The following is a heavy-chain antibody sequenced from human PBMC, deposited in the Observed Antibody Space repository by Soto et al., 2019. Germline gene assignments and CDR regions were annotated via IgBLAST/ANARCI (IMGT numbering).Heavy chain of an antibody. J-gene: IGHJ6*02. Sequence: PRRLSCAASGFTFSTYWMSWVRQAPGKGLEWVANIKEDGSEKYYVDSVEGRFTISRDNAKNSLYLQMTSLRAEDTALYYCARGWGYFDSSGFPYLYAMDVWGQGTTVTVSS. D-gene: IGHD3-22*01. V-gene: IGHV3-7*01. CDR3: ARGWGYFDSSGFPYLYAMDV. CDR2: IKEDGSEK. CDR1: GFTFSTYW.